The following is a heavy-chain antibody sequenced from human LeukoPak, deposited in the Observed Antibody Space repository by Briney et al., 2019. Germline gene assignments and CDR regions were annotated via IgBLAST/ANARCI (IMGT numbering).Heavy chain of an antibody. V-gene: IGHV4-59*08. CDR3: ARPHSDYHRYGMDV. J-gene: IGHJ6*02. D-gene: IGHD4/OR15-4a*01. CDR1: GGAIAASY. Sequence: SGPTLVKPSETLSLTCSVSGGAIAASYWSWVRQSPGKGLEWIGYMYYSERAEYNPSLKSRVTISVDTSKNEVLLEVTSVTAADTAIYFCARPHSDYHRYGMDVWGQGITVTVSS. CDR2: MYYSERA.